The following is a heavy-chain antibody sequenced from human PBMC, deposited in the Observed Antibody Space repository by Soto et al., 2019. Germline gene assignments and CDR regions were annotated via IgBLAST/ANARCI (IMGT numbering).Heavy chain of an antibody. CDR2: IYSGGNT. Sequence: GGSLRLSCAVSGFTVNNNYMSWVRQPPGKGLEWVSVIYSGGNTDYAESVRGRFTVSRDTSKNTLYLQMNSLRAEDTAIYYCTRDSSYYGAGRGVLDYWGQGTPVTVSS. V-gene: IGHV3-66*01. CDR1: GFTVNNNY. D-gene: IGHD3-10*01. CDR3: TRDSSYYGAGRGVLDY. J-gene: IGHJ4*02.